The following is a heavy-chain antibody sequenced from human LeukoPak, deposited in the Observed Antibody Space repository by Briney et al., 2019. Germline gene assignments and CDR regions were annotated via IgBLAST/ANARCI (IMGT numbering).Heavy chain of an antibody. J-gene: IGHJ5*02. Sequence: SGRSLRLSCAASGFTFSSYSMNWVRQAPGKGLEWVSYISTSGGTIYYADSVKGRFTISRDNAKNSLYLQMNSLRAEDTAVYYCARDCSGTPMVGYNWFDPWGQGTLVTVSS. CDR1: GFTFSSYS. CDR3: ARDCSGTPMVGYNWFDP. D-gene: IGHD2-2*01. CDR2: ISTSGGTI. V-gene: IGHV3-48*01.